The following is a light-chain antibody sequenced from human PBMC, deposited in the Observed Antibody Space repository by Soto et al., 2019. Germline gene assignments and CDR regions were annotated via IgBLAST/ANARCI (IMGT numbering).Light chain of an antibody. CDR2: DAA. V-gene: IGKV1-39*01. CDR1: QNINNY. Sequence: DIQMTQSPYSLSAAVGDRVTIACRASQNINNYLNWYQQKPGKAPKLLIFDAASLQNGVPSRFSSGGSRTDFTLTIPSLQHDDFAPYYCHQSSSAPFPFGPRTTVDSK. CDR3: HQSSSAPFP. J-gene: IGKJ3*01.